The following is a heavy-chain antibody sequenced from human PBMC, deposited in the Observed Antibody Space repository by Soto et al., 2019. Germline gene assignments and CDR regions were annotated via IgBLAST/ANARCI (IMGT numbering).Heavy chain of an antibody. CDR2: ISSSSSFR. Sequence: PGGSLRLSCAASGFTFNSYAMTWVRQAPGKGLEWVSSISSSSSFRNYADSVKGRFSISRDNDKNLVYLQMDSLRAEDTAVYYCARDPPLSVLVVVATDDFWGQGTLVTVSS. D-gene: IGHD2-21*01. V-gene: IGHV3-21*01. CDR1: GFTFNSYA. J-gene: IGHJ4*02. CDR3: ARDPPLSVLVVVATDDF.